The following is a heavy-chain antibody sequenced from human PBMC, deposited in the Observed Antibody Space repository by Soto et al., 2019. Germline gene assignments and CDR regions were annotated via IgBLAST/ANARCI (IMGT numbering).Heavy chain of an antibody. Sequence: QVQLLESGPGLVKPSETLALTCTVSGVSVNSDNYYWSWNRQPPGRGLEWIGYIYDNGSTNYNPSRKSRVTISLDTSTNQVSLKLNSVTAADTAVFYCAREYSNSPEPFDYWGQGSLVAVSS. CDR3: AREYSNSPEPFDY. V-gene: IGHV4-61*01. CDR1: GVSVNSDNYY. CDR2: IYDNGST. J-gene: IGHJ4*02. D-gene: IGHD6-13*01.